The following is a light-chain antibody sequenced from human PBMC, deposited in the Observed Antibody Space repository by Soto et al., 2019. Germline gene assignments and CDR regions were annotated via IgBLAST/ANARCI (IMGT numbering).Light chain of an antibody. Sequence: DVQMTQSQSSLSGSVGDRVTITCQASQDMSNYLNWYQQKTGKAPKLLIYDASNLETGVASRFSGSGSGTDFTFTISSLQPEDIATYYCQQYDNRPLTFGGGTKVDIK. CDR2: DAS. CDR1: QDMSNY. J-gene: IGKJ4*01. CDR3: QQYDNRPLT. V-gene: IGKV1-33*01.